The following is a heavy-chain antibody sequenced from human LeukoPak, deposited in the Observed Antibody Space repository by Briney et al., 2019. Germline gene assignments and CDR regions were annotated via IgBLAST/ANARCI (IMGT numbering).Heavy chain of an antibody. CDR2: IIPIFGTA. D-gene: IGHD1-20*01. J-gene: IGHJ5*02. V-gene: IGHV1-69*01. CDR1: GGTFSSYA. CDR3: ASRITGTTPGWEFDP. Sequence: SVKVSCKASGGTFSSYAISWVRQAPGQGLEWMGGIIPIFGTANYAQKFQGRVTITADESTSTAYMELSSLRSEDTAVYYRASRITGTTPGWEFDPWGQGTLVTVSS.